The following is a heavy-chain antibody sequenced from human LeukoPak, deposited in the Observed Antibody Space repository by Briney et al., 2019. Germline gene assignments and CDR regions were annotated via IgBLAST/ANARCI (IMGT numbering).Heavy chain of an antibody. Sequence: PGGSLRLSYAASGFIFRSYSMSWVRQAPGKGLEWVSTVSYTGGSTYYADSVKGRSTISRDNSKNTLYLQMSSLRAEDTGAYFCAKLLSGSYLDAFDIWGQGTMVTVSS. V-gene: IGHV3-23*01. CDR2: VSYTGGST. CDR1: GFIFRSYS. D-gene: IGHD1-26*01. CDR3: AKLLSGSYLDAFDI. J-gene: IGHJ3*02.